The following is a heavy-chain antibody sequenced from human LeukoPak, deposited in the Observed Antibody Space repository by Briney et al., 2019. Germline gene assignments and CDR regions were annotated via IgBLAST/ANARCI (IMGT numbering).Heavy chain of an antibody. V-gene: IGHV1-8*01. CDR1: RYTFTSYD. D-gene: IGHD3-9*01. CDR2: MNPNSGNT. J-gene: IGHJ6*02. Sequence: ASVKVSCKASRYTFTSYDINWVRQATGQGLEWMGWMNPNSGNTGYAQKFQGRVTMTRNTSISTAYMELSSLRSEDTAVYYCARNQGLYYDILTGTLYGMDVWGQGTTVTVSS. CDR3: ARNQGLYYDILTGTLYGMDV.